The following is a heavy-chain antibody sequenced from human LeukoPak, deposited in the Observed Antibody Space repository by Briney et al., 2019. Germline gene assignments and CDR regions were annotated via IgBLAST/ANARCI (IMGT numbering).Heavy chain of an antibody. V-gene: IGHV1-18*01. Sequence: ASVKVSCKASGYTFTSYGISWVRQAPGQGLEWMGWISAYNGNTNYAQKLQGRVTMTTDTSTSTAYMELRSLRSDDTAVYYCARDLSRKGYCTGGVCYTVFDYWGQGTLVTVSS. CDR2: ISAYNGNT. D-gene: IGHD2-8*02. CDR3: ARDLSRKGYCTGGVCYTVFDY. CDR1: GYTFTSYG. J-gene: IGHJ4*02.